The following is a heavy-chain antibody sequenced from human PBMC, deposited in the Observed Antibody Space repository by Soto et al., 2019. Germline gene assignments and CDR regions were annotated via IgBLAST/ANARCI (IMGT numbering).Heavy chain of an antibody. CDR3: AMLEVLATISYYFDF. V-gene: IGHV4-39*01. J-gene: IGHJ4*02. Sequence: QLQLQESGPGLVKPSETLSLTCSVSGDSINSDKYYWGWIRQPPGKGMEWIGSIYYRGNTYYTPSIRSRVDKARSKPSRRASVMVKSATSADAALYFFAMLEVLATISYYFDFWGQGALVTVSS. CDR1: GDSINSDKYY. CDR2: IYYRGNT. D-gene: IGHD1-1*01.